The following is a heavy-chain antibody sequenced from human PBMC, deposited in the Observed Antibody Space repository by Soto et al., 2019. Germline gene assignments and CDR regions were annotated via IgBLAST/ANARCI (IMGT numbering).Heavy chain of an antibody. V-gene: IGHV1-69*13. Sequence: SVKVSCKASGGTFSSYAISWVRQAPGQGLEWMGGIIPIFGTANYAQKFQGRVTITADESTSTAYMELSSLRSEDTAVYYCARDRIVGATWPYYFDYWGQGTLVTVSS. J-gene: IGHJ4*02. CDR2: IIPIFGTA. CDR3: ARDRIVGATWPYYFDY. D-gene: IGHD1-26*01. CDR1: GGTFSSYA.